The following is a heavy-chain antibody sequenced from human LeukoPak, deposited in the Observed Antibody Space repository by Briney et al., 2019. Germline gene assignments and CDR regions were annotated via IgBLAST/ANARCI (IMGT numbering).Heavy chain of an antibody. J-gene: IGHJ4*02. CDR2: ISYDVSTK. CDR1: GFTFSSYG. CDR3: ARGSGNSWTYYILDK. V-gene: IGHV3-30*03. D-gene: IGHD3-10*01. Sequence: GGSLRLSCVASGFTFSSYGVHWVRQAPGKGLEWVAVISYDVSTKYYADSVKGRFTILRDNSKNTVYLQMNSLRSDDTAVYYCARGSGNSWTYYILDKWGQGTLVTVSS.